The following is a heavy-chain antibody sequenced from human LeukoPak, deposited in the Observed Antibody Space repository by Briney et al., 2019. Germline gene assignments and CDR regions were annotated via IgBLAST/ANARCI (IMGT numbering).Heavy chain of an antibody. V-gene: IGHV1-2*02. CDR3: ARSWGSSSAGGYYYYGMDV. D-gene: IGHD6-6*01. CDR2: INPNSGGT. J-gene: IGHJ6*02. Sequence: ASVKVSCKASGYTFTGYYMHWVRQAPGRGLEWMGWINPNSGGTNYAQKFQGRVTMTRDTSISTAYMELSRLRSDDTAVYYCARSWGSSSAGGYYYYGMDVWGQGTTVTVSS. CDR1: GYTFTGYY.